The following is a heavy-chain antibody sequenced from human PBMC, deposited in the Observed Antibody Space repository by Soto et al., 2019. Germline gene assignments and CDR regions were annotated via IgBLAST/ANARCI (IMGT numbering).Heavy chain of an antibody. D-gene: IGHD5-18*01. CDR3: AREGYSYGYSDS. CDR1: GFTFSSYG. J-gene: IGHJ4*02. CDR2: IWYDGSNK. Sequence: PGGSLRLSCAASGFTFSSYGMHWVRQAPGKGLEWVAVIWYDGSNKYYADSVKGRFTISRDNSKNTLYLQMNSLRAEDTAVYYCAREGYSYGYSDSWGQGTLVTVSS. V-gene: IGHV3-33*01.